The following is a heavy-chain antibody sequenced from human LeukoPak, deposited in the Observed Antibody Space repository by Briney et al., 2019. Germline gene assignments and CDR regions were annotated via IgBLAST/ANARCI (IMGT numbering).Heavy chain of an antibody. Sequence: GGSLRLSCAASGYTFSGYGMFWVRQAPGKGLEWISSISTGGTYIYYADSVKGRFTISRDNAKNSLYLQMNSLRAEESAVCYCTKSRSSWSDDTFDIWGQGTMVTVSS. CDR2: ISTGGTYI. CDR1: GYTFSGYG. D-gene: IGHD6-13*01. J-gene: IGHJ3*02. V-gene: IGHV3-21*01. CDR3: TKSRSSWSDDTFDI.